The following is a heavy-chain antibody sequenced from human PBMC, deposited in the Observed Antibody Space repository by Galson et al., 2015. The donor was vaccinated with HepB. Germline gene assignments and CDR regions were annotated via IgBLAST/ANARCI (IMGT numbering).Heavy chain of an antibody. J-gene: IGHJ1*01. CDR1: GFTFSSYA. CDR2: ISGSGGSI. V-gene: IGHV3-23*01. D-gene: IGHD1/OR15-1a*01. CDR3: AKAVTTRGGYFQH. Sequence: SLRLSCAASGFTFSSYAMSWVRQAPGKGLEWVSAISGSGGSIYYADSVKGRFTISRDNSKNTLYLQMNSLRAEDTAVYYCAKAVTTRGGYFQHWGQGTLVTVSS.